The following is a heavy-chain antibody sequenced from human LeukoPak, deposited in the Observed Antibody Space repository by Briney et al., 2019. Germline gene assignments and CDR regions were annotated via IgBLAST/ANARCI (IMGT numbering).Heavy chain of an antibody. CDR3: ARRFNSGNDDVFDI. V-gene: IGHV4-4*07. D-gene: IGHD1-1*01. Sequence: PSETLSLTCTVSGGSISGNAWNWVRQPAGKGLEWIGRIFTSGDTVYNPSLESRVTMSLDTSKNQFSLKLNSLTAADTAVYYCARRFNSGNDDVFDIWGQGTMVAVSS. CDR2: IFTSGDT. CDR1: GGSISGNA. J-gene: IGHJ3*02.